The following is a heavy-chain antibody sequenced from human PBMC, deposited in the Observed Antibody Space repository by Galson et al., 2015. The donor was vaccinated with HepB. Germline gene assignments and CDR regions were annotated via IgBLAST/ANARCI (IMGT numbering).Heavy chain of an antibody. D-gene: IGHD3-10*01. Sequence: SLRLSCAASGFTVSSNYMSWVRQAPGKGLEWVSVIYSGGSTYYADSVKGRFTISRDNSKNTLYLQMNSLRAEDTAVYYCARSSLVRGVMSYWGQGTLVTVSS. V-gene: IGHV3-66*02. CDR1: GFTVSSNY. CDR3: ARSSLVRGVMSY. J-gene: IGHJ4*02. CDR2: IYSGGST.